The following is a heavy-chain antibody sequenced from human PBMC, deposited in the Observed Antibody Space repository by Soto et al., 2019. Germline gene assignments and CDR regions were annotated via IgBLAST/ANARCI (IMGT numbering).Heavy chain of an antibody. CDR3: ASDGTTIFGVVMKNWFDP. CDR1: GGTFSSYA. J-gene: IGHJ5*02. CDR2: IIPIFGTA. V-gene: IGHV1-69*13. D-gene: IGHD3-3*01. Sequence: GASVKVSCKASGGTFSSYAISWVRQAPGQGLEWMGGIIPIFGTANYAQKFQGRVTITADESTSTAYMELSSLRSEDTAVYYCASDGTTIFGVVMKNWFDPWGQGTLVTVSS.